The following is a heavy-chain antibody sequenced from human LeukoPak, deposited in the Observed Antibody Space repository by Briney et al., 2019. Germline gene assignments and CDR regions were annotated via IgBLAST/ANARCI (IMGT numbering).Heavy chain of an antibody. CDR3: AKEGYCSGGSCYPYYFDY. J-gene: IGHJ4*02. CDR1: GFTFRNHW. Sequence: GGSLRLSCAASGFTFRNHWMRWVRQTPGKGLEWVSAISGSGGSTYYADFVKGRFTISRDNSKNTLYLQMNSLRAEDTAVYYCAKEGYCSGGSCYPYYFDYWGQGTLVTASS. V-gene: IGHV3-23*01. D-gene: IGHD2-15*01. CDR2: ISGSGGST.